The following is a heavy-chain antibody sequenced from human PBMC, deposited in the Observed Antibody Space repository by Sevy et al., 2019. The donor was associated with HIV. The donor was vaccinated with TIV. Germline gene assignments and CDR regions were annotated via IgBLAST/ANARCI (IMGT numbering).Heavy chain of an antibody. CDR2: IKQDGSEK. D-gene: IGHD3-16*01. Sequence: GGSLRLSCAASGFTFSSYWMSWVRQAPGKGLEWVANIKQDGSEKNYVDSVKGRFTISRDNAKNSLYLQMNSLRADDTAVYSCARDGVMGSYWGQGTLVTVSS. V-gene: IGHV3-7*01. CDR3: ARDGVMGSY. CDR1: GFTFSSYW. J-gene: IGHJ4*02.